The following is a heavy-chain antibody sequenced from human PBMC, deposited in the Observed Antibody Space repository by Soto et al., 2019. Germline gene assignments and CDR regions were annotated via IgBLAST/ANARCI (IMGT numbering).Heavy chain of an antibody. CDR2: ISAYNGNT. D-gene: IGHD2-15*01. CDR1: GYTFTSYG. Sequence: GASVKVSCKASGYTFTSYGISWVRQAPGQGLEWMGWISAYNGNTNYAQKLQGRVTMTTDTSTSTAYMELRSLRSDDTAVYYCAREDRYCSGGSCYKTFDYWGKGTLVTVSS. CDR3: AREDRYCSGGSCYKTFDY. V-gene: IGHV1-18*01. J-gene: IGHJ4*02.